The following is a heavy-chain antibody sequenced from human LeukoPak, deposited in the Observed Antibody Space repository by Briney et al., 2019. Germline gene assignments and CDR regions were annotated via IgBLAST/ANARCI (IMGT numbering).Heavy chain of an antibody. Sequence: KSSETLSLTCTVSGGSISSGDYYWSWIRQPPGKGLEWIGYIYYSGSTYYNPSLKSRVTISVDTSKNQFSLKLSSVTAADTAVYYCARDGGYCSGGSCYRRVADWGQGTLVTVSS. D-gene: IGHD2-15*01. J-gene: IGHJ4*02. CDR1: GGSISSGDYY. CDR2: IYYSGST. V-gene: IGHV4-30-4*01. CDR3: ARDGGYCSGGSCYRRVAD.